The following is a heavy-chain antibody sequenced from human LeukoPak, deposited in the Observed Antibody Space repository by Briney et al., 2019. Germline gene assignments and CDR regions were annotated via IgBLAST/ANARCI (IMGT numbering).Heavy chain of an antibody. J-gene: IGHJ5*02. V-gene: IGHV3-53*01. CDR3: ARGARGYDILTGYYQNWFDP. CDR2: IYSGGST. Sequence: GGSLRLSCAASGFTVSSNYMSWVRQAPGKGLEWVSVIYSGGSTYYADSVKGRFTISRDNSKNTLYLQINSLRAEDTAVYYCARGARGYDILTGYYQNWFDPWGQGTLVTVSS. CDR1: GFTVSSNY. D-gene: IGHD3-9*01.